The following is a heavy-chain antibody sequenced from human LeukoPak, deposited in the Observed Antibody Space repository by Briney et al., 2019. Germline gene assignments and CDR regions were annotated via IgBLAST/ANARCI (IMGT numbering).Heavy chain of an antibody. CDR1: GGSISSVNW. V-gene: IGHV4-4*02. CDR3: ARDKQPGDY. J-gene: IGHJ4*02. D-gene: IGHD3-10*01. CDR2: IHESGPT. Sequence: SETLSLTCDVSGGSISSVNWWSWVRQPPGKGLEWIGEIHESGPTNYNPSLKSRVTISLDKSRNQFSLNLNSVTAADTAVYYCARDKQPGDYWGQGTLVTVSS.